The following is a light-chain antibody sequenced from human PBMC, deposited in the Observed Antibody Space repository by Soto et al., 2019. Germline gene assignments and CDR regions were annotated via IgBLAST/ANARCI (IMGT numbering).Light chain of an antibody. CDR1: SSDVGAYNY. Sequence: QSALTQPASVSGSPGQSITISCTGTSSDVGAYNYVSWYQQHPGKAPKLIIYYVSNRPSGVSNRFYGYKSGNTASLTISGLQAEDEADYYCSSYTSRSTVVFGGGTKLTVL. V-gene: IGLV2-14*03. CDR3: SSYTSRSTVV. J-gene: IGLJ2*01. CDR2: YVS.